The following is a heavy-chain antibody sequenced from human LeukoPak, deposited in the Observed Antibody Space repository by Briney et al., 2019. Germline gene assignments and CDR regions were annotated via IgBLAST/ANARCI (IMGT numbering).Heavy chain of an antibody. V-gene: IGHV1-2*02. D-gene: IGHD5-18*01. CDR1: GYSFIDYY. CDR2: VNHKSGAP. Sequence: ASVKVSCKASGYSFIDYYIHWVRQAPGQEIGWMGWVNHKSGAPNVAQKFQGRVTTTLDTSITTAYMDVSSLRSDDTAVYYCARPTRSGGSGYESFDYWGQGTLVTVSS. J-gene: IGHJ4*02. CDR3: ARPTRSGGSGYESFDY.